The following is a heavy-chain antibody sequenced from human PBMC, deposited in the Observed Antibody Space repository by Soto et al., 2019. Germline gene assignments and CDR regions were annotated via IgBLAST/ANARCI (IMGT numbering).Heavy chain of an antibody. Sequence: ASVKVSCKASGYTFTSYDINWVRQATGQGLEWMGWMNPNSGNTGYAQKFQGRVTMTRNTSISTAYMELSSLRSEDTAVYYCLRVPYCTNGVCGVGRYYFDYWGQGTLVTVSS. J-gene: IGHJ4*02. CDR3: LRVPYCTNGVCGVGRYYFDY. D-gene: IGHD2-8*01. CDR1: GYTFTSYD. V-gene: IGHV1-8*01. CDR2: MNPNSGNT.